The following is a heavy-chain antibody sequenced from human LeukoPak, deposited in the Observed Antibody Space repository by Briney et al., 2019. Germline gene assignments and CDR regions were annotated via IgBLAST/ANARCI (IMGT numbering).Heavy chain of an antibody. J-gene: IGHJ5*02. CDR2: VDKRGST. CDR3: ARGGSSCYGCHDWFDP. Sequence: PSETLSLTCSVSGGSIRNYYLSWIRQSPGKGLEWIGNVDKRGSTNYNPSFKSRVIVSSDTSRNEFSLKLNSVTAADTAIYYCARGGSSCYGCHDWFDPWGQGTRVTVSS. D-gene: IGHD2-2*01. CDR1: GGSIRNYY. V-gene: IGHV4-59*08.